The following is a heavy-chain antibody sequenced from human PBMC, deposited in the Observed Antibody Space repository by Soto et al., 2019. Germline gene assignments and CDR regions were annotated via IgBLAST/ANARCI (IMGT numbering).Heavy chain of an antibody. Sequence: PSETLSLTCAVSGYSIRNGYYWGWIRQPPGKGLEWIGTIYHSGSTYYNPSLKSRATISVDASENHFSLKLSSVTAADTAVYYCARVGPYCGGDCYSPPPWGQGTLVTVSS. CDR3: ARVGPYCGGDCYSPPP. CDR1: GYSIRNGYY. V-gene: IGHV4-38-2*01. CDR2: IYHSGST. D-gene: IGHD2-21*02. J-gene: IGHJ5*02.